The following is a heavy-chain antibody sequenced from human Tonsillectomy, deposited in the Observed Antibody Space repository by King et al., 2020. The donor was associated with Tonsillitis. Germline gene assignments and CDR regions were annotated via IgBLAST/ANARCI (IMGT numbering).Heavy chain of an antibody. CDR2: IFYSGST. CDR1: GGSISNYY. Sequence: VQLQESGPGLVKPSETLSLTCTVSGGSISNYYWSWIRQPPGKGLEWIWYIFYSGSTNYNPSLESRFTISLDTSKNPFSVRLSSFTAADTAIYYRARWKYYYDSSGSPGGFDPWGQGTLVTVSS. CDR3: ARWKYYYDSSGSPGGFDP. D-gene: IGHD3-22*01. V-gene: IGHV4-59*01. J-gene: IGHJ5*02.